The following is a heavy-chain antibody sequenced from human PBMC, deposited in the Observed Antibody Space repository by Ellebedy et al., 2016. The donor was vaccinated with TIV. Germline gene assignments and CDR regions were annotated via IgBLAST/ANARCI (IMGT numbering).Heavy chain of an antibody. J-gene: IGHJ4*02. D-gene: IGHD3-16*01. Sequence: GESLKISCASSGFAFTPCAMSWVRQAPGQGLEWVSTIFRDGGTTYYTDSAKGRFTISRDNSKNTLFLQMKNLRVGDTAMYYWARDDAWDGGYLDSWGQGTLVTVSS. V-gene: IGHV3-23*01. CDR2: IFRDGGTT. CDR3: ARDDAWDGGYLDS. CDR1: GFAFTPCA.